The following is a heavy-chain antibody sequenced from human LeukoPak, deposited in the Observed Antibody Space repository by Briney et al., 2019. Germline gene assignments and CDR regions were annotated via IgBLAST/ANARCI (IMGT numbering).Heavy chain of an antibody. CDR2: INPNSGGT. V-gene: IGHV1-2*02. J-gene: IGHJ4*02. Sequence: GASVKVSCKSSGYAFTGYDIHWVRQAPGQGLEWMGWINPNSGGTNYAQKFQGRVTMTRDTSISTAYMELSRLRSDDTAVYYCARDLGYDSGYNYWGQGTLVTVSS. D-gene: IGHD5-18*01. CDR3: ARDLGYDSGYNY. CDR1: GYAFTGYD.